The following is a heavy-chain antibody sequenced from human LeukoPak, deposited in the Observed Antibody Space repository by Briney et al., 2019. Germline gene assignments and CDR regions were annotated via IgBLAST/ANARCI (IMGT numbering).Heavy chain of an antibody. CDR1: GASFSSYY. Sequence: SETLSLTCAVYGASFSSYYWSWIRQPPGKGLEWIGEINHSGSTNYNPSLKSRVTISVDTSKNQFSLKLSSVTAADTAVYYCARHDIVVVPGAAVGFDYWGQGTLVTVSS. J-gene: IGHJ4*02. V-gene: IGHV4-34*01. CDR2: INHSGST. CDR3: ARHDIVVVPGAAVGFDY. D-gene: IGHD2-2*01.